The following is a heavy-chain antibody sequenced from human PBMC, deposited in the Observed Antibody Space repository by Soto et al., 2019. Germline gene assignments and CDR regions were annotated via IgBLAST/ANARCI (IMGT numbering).Heavy chain of an antibody. CDR2: ISFDGVIR. Sequence: QVQVTESGGGVVQPGGSLRLSCTTSGFTFSAYSMHWFRQAPGKGLEWVAVISFDGVIRNYADSVKGRFTISRDNSRNTLDLQMSSLRLEDTALYYCTRESVTTKWFFDNWGQGIVVVVSS. V-gene: IGHV3-30*14. D-gene: IGHD2-8*01. J-gene: IGHJ4*02. CDR3: TRESVTTKWFFDN. CDR1: GFTFSAYS.